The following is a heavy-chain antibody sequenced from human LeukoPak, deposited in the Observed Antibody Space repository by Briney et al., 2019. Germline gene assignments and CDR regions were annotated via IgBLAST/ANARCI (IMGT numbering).Heavy chain of an antibody. Sequence: SETLSLTCTASGGSISSSSYYWGWIRQPPGKGLEWIGSIYYSGSTYYNPSLKSRVTISVDTSKNQFSLKLSSVTAADTAVYYCARDSRLDDYSYGMDVWGQGTTVTVSS. CDR2: IYYSGST. CDR1: GGSISSSSYY. CDR3: ARDSRLDDYSYGMDV. D-gene: IGHD4-11*01. J-gene: IGHJ6*02. V-gene: IGHV4-39*01.